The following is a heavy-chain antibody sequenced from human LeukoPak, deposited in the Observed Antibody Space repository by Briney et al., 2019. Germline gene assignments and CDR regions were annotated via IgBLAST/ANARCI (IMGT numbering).Heavy chain of an antibody. J-gene: IGHJ4*02. CDR1: SASISNYY. CDR2: IQNTGGT. V-gene: IGHV4-59*01. Sequence: SETLSLTCTVSSASISNYYWGWIRQPPGKGLEWIGYIQNTGGTNYNPSLKSRVSISKDTSKNQFSLKVSSVTAADTAVYYCAKHGSGWSFDYWGQGTLVTVSS. D-gene: IGHD6-19*01. CDR3: AKHGSGWSFDY.